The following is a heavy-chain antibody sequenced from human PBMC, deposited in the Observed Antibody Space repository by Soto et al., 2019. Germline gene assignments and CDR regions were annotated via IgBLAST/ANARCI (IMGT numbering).Heavy chain of an antibody. CDR2: ISSSSSNT. Sequence: GGSLRLSCAASGFTFSSYAMSWVRQAPGKGLEWVSSISSSSSNTYYADSVKGRFTISRDNAKNSLYLQMNSLRAEDTAVYYCARDLARGSYYYYGMDVWGQGTTVTVSS. CDR3: ARDLARGSYYYYGMDV. D-gene: IGHD3-10*01. J-gene: IGHJ6*02. CDR1: GFTFSSYA. V-gene: IGHV3-21*01.